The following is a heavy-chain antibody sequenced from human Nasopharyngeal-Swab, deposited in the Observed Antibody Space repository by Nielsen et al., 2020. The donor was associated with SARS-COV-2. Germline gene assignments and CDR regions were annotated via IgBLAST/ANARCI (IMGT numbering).Heavy chain of an antibody. Sequence: GESLKISCAASGFTFSSYAMHWVHQAPGKGLEWVAVISYDGSNKYYADSVKGRFTISRDNSKNTLYPQMNSLRAGDTAVYYCARVDSSSWYGVDYWGQGTLVTVSS. V-gene: IGHV3-30-3*01. CDR2: ISYDGSNK. D-gene: IGHD6-13*01. CDR3: ARVDSSSWYGVDY. CDR1: GFTFSSYA. J-gene: IGHJ4*02.